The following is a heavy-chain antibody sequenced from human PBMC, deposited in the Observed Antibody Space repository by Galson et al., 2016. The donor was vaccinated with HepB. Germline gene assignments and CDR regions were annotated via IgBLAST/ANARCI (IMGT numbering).Heavy chain of an antibody. V-gene: IGHV3-53*04. J-gene: IGHJ6*02. Sequence: SLRLSCAASGFTFSSYGMSWVRQAPGKGLEWVSVIYGGGSTTYADSVKGRFTISRHNSKNTLYLQMNSLRTEDTAVYYCARPLPNVGYGMDVWGQGTTVTVSS. CDR3: ARPLPNVGYGMDV. D-gene: IGHD2-15*01. CDR2: IYGGGST. CDR1: GFTFSSYG.